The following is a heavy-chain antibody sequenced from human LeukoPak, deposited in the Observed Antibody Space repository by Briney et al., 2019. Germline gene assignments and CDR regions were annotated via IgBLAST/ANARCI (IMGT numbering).Heavy chain of an antibody. CDR1: GGSFSGYY. D-gene: IGHD1-26*01. J-gene: IGHJ3*02. Sequence: SSETLSLTCAVYGGSFSGYYWSWIRQPPGKGLEWIGEINHSGSTNYNPSLKSRVTISVDTSKNQFSLKLSSVTAADTAVYYCARRRRLVGATPGAFGIWGQGTMVTVSS. CDR3: ARRRRLVGATPGAFGI. CDR2: INHSGST. V-gene: IGHV4-34*01.